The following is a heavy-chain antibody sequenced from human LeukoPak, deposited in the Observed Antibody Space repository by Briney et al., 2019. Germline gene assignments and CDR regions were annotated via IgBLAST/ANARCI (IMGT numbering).Heavy chain of an antibody. CDR1: GFIFSYYW. CDR2: IRLDVNEI. V-gene: IGHV3-7*01. CDR3: LRVLTAWYLDL. Sequence: GGSLRLSCAASGFIFSYYWMTWVRQAPGRGLEWVANIRLDVNEIFYVASVKCRFPISRANAKTSRYLQMNSLRAEDTAVYYCLRVLTAWYLDLWGRGTLVTVSS. D-gene: IGHD2-21*02. J-gene: IGHJ2*01.